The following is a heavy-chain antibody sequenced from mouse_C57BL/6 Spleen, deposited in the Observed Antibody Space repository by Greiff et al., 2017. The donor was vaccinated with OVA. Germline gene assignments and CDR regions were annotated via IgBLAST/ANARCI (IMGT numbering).Heavy chain of an antibody. J-gene: IGHJ1*03. D-gene: IGHD2-4*01. CDR2: IDPETGGT. CDR1: GYTFTDYE. CDR3: TNLYDYDGGVTYWYFDV. V-gene: IGHV1-15*01. Sequence: QVQLKESGAELVRPGASVTLSCKASGYTFTDYEMHWVKQTPVHGLEWIGAIDPETGGTAYNQKFKGKAILTADKSSSTAYMELRSLTSEDSAVYYCTNLYDYDGGVTYWYFDVWGTGTTVTVSS.